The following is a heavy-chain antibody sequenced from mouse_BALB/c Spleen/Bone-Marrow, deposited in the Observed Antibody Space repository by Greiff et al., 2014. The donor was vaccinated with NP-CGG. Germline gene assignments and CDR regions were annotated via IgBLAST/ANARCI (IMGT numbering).Heavy chain of an antibody. J-gene: IGHJ1*01. D-gene: IGHD2-4*01. V-gene: IGHV7-3*02. CDR3: AREIINDYHWYFDV. CDR2: IRNKANGYTT. Sequence: EVKLMESGGGLVQPGGSLRLSCATSGFTFTDYYMSWVRRPPGKALEWLGFIRNKANGYTTEYSASVKGRFTISRDNSQSILYLQMNTLRAEDSATYYCAREIINDYHWYFDVWGAGTTVTVSS. CDR1: GFTFTDYY.